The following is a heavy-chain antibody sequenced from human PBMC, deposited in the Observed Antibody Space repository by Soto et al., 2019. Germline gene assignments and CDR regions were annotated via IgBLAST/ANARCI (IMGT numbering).Heavy chain of an antibody. D-gene: IGHD6-19*01. V-gene: IGHV3-23*01. CDR3: ARSTSGWYVFDY. CDR2: ISGSGGTT. CDR1: GFTFRSYA. J-gene: IGHJ4*02. Sequence: EVQLLESGGGLVQPGGSLRLSCAASGFTFRSYAMSWVRQAPGKGLEWVSAISGSGGTTYYADAVKGHFTISRDNSKNTRYLHMNSLRAEDTAVYDCARSTSGWYVFDYWGQGILVTVSS.